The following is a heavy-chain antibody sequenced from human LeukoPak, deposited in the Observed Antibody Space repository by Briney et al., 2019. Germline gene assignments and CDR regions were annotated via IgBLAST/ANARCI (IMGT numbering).Heavy chain of an antibody. D-gene: IGHD5-24*01. CDR1: GGSISSYY. J-gene: IGHJ4*02. CDR2: IYYSGST. CDR3: ARGARAGYNLEPFDY. V-gene: IGHV4-59*08. Sequence: PSETLSLTCTVSGGSISSYYWSWIRQPPGKGLEWIGYIYYSGSTKCNPSLKSRVTISVDTSKNQFSLKLSSVTAADTAVYCARGARAGYNLEPFDYWGQGTLVTVSS.